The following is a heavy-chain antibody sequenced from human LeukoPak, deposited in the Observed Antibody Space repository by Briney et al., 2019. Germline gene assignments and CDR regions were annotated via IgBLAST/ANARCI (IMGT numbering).Heavy chain of an antibody. CDR2: IYSGGST. J-gene: IGHJ4*02. Sequence: GGSLRLSCAASGFTVSSNYMSWVRQAPGKGLEWVSVIYSGGSTYYADSVKGRFTISRDNSKNTLHLQMNSLRAEDTAVYYCASSIAVAGFFHYWGQGTLVTVSS. D-gene: IGHD6-19*01. V-gene: IGHV3-66*01. CDR3: ASSIAVAGFFHY. CDR1: GFTVSSNY.